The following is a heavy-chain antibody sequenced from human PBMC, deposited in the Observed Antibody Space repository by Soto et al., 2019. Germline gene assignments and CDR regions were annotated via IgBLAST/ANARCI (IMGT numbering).Heavy chain of an antibody. J-gene: IGHJ4*02. CDR3: ARFSRVGTTTYYFDY. V-gene: IGHV4-34*01. Sequence: NPSETLSLTCAVYGGSFSGYYWTWIRQPPGTGLEWIGEINHSGSTNYNPSLKSRVTISVDTSKNQFSLKLTSVTAADTAVYYCARFSRVGTTTYYFDYWGPGTLVTVSS. D-gene: IGHD1-1*01. CDR2: INHSGST. CDR1: GGSFSGYY.